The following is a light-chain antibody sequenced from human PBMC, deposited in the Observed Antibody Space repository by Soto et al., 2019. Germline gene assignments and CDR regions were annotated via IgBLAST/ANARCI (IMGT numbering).Light chain of an antibody. J-gene: IGLJ1*01. CDR2: GDS. Sequence: VLTQPPSVSGAPGQRVTISCTGSSSNIGAGYDVHWYQQLPGTAPKLLIYGDSNRPSGVPDRFSGSNSGTSASLAITGLQAEDEADYYCQSYDSSLSGYVFGTGTKVTVL. CDR3: QSYDSSLSGYV. CDR1: SSNIGAGYD. V-gene: IGLV1-40*01.